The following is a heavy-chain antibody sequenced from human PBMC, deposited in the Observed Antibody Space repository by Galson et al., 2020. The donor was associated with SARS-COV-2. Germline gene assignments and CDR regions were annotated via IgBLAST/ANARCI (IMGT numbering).Heavy chain of an antibody. Sequence: TGGSLRLSCAASGFTFSSYEMNWVRQAPGKGLEWVSYISISGSTIYYADSVKGRFTISRDKAKNSLYLQMNSLRAEDTAVYYCARDSRGYYFVLDAFDNWGQGTMVTVSS. CDR1: GFTFSSYE. J-gene: IGHJ3*02. D-gene: IGHD3-22*01. CDR2: ISISGSTI. V-gene: IGHV3-48*03. CDR3: ARDSRGYYFVLDAFDN.